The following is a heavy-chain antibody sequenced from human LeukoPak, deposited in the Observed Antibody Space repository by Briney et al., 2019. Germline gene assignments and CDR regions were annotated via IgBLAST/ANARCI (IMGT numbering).Heavy chain of an antibody. CDR2: ISYDGGNT. J-gene: IGHJ4*02. CDR3: ARDWGSGNSYYFDY. D-gene: IGHD3-10*01. CDR1: GFTFSSYG. Sequence: PGRSLRLSCTASGFTFSSYGIHWVRQAPGKGLEWVAVISYDGGNTYYADSVKGRFTISRDNSKNTLYLQMNSLRAEDTAVYYCARDWGSGNSYYFDYWGQGTLVTVSS. V-gene: IGHV3-30*03.